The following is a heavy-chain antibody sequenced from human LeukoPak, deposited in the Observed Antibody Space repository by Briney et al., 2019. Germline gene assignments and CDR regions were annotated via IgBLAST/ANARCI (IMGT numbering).Heavy chain of an antibody. Sequence: SETLSLTCLVSSGSVSSYYWTWIRQPPGKGLEWIGYIYHTGSNNYSPSLKSRVTMYVDTSKNQLCLKLSSVTAADTAMYYCARARYTNSWYAVDIWGQGTMVTVSS. V-gene: IGHV4-59*08. CDR2: IYHTGSN. D-gene: IGHD6-13*01. CDR1: SGSVSSYY. J-gene: IGHJ3*02. CDR3: ARARYTNSWYAVDI.